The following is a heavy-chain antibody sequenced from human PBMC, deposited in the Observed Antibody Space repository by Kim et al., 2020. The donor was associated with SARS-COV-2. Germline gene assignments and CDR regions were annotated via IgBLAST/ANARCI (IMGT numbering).Heavy chain of an antibody. Sequence: GGSLRLSCAASGFTFSSYAMSWVRQAPGKGLEWVSAISGSGGSTYYADSVKGRFTISRDNSKNTLYLQMNSLRAEDTAVYYCAKDPTYYYGSGSYYFPTPLAFDIWGQGTMVTVSS. CDR1: GFTFSSYA. D-gene: IGHD3-10*01. J-gene: IGHJ3*02. CDR3: AKDPTYYYGSGSYYFPTPLAFDI. V-gene: IGHV3-23*01. CDR2: ISGSGGST.